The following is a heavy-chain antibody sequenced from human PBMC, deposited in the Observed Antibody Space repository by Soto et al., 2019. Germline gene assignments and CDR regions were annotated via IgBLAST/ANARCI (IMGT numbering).Heavy chain of an antibody. CDR1: GGSISSGGYY. Sequence: SETLSLTCTVSGGSISSGGYYWSWIRQHPGKGLEWIGYIYYGGSTYYNPPLKSRATISGDTSKNQFSLKLSSVTAADTAVYYCARGGYYYENSGQNAYDYWGQGILVTVSS. J-gene: IGHJ4*01. CDR3: ARGGYYYENSGQNAYDY. V-gene: IGHV4-31*03. D-gene: IGHD3-22*01. CDR2: IYYGGST.